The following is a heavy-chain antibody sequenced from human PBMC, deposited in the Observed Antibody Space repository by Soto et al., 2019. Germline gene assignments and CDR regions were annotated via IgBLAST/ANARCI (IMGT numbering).Heavy chain of an antibody. J-gene: IGHJ4*02. CDR1: GFTFSSYG. D-gene: IGHD5-12*01. Sequence: GGSLRLSCAASGFTFSSYGMHWVRQAPGKGLEWVAVISYDGSNKYYADSVKGRFTISRDNSKNTLYLQMNSLRAEDTAVYYCAKDGNLYWLRVPLGQVDYWGQGTLVTVSS. CDR3: AKDGNLYWLRVPLGQVDY. V-gene: IGHV3-30*18. CDR2: ISYDGSNK.